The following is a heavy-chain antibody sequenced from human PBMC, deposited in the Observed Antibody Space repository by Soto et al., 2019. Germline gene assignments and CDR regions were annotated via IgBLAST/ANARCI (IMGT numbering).Heavy chain of an antibody. J-gene: IGHJ4*02. Sequence: PSETLSLTCTVSGGSISTSNYYCGWFRQPPGKGLYWIGNIYYRGTTYYNPSLKSRVTISLDTSKNQFSLKLNSVTAADTAVYYCATFVVTASRHTDFDFWGTGTLVTVSS. CDR3: ATFVVTASRHTDFDF. V-gene: IGHV4-39*01. D-gene: IGHD2-21*02. CDR1: GGSISTSNYY. CDR2: IYYRGTT.